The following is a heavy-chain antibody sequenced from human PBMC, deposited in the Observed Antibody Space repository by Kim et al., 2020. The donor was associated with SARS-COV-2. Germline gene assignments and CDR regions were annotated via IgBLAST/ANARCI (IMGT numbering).Heavy chain of an antibody. Sequence: SETLSLTCTVSGGSISSSSYYWGWIRQPPGQGLEWIGSIYYSGSTYYNPSLKSRVTISVDTTKNQFSLKLSSVTAADTAVYYCASLVGAGNFDYWGQGTLVTVSS. V-gene: IGHV4-39*01. D-gene: IGHD1-26*01. J-gene: IGHJ4*02. CDR1: GGSISSSSYY. CDR2: IYYSGST. CDR3: ASLVGAGNFDY.